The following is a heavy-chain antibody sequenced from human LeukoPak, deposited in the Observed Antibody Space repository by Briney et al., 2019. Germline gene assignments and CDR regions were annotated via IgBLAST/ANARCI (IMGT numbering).Heavy chain of an antibody. J-gene: IGHJ4*02. V-gene: IGHV4-34*01. D-gene: IGHD3-10*02. Sequence: PSGTLSLTCAVYGGSFSGYYWSWIRQPPGKGLEWIGEINHSGSTNYNPSLKSRVTISVDTSKNQFSLKLSSVTAADTAVYYCARGSMFFLKGGRGTLVTVPS. CDR3: ARGSMFFLK. CDR1: GGSFSGYY. CDR2: INHSGST.